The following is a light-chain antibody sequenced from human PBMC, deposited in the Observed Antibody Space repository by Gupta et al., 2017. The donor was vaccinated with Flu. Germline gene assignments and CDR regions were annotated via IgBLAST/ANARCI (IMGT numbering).Light chain of an antibody. CDR2: AAS. CDR3: QQSDSTPRS. Sequence: DVQMTQSPSSLSASVGDRVTITCRASQSISSYLNWYQQKPGKAPKLLIYAASSLQSGVPSRFSGSGSGTDLTLTISRLQPEDFATYYCQQSDSTPRSFGQGTKLEIK. J-gene: IGKJ2*03. CDR1: QSISSY. V-gene: IGKV1-39*01.